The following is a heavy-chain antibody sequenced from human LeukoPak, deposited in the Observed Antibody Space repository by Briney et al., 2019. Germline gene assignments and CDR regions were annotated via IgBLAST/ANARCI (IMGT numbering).Heavy chain of an antibody. CDR3: AKDSSDYYYYDSSGYRTA. D-gene: IGHD3-22*01. CDR1: GFTFSSYG. Sequence: PGGSLRLSCAASGFTFSSYGMHWVRQAPGKGLEWVAVISYDGSNKYYADSVKGRFTISRDNSKNTLYLQMNSLRAEDTAVYYCAKDSSDYYYYDSSGYRTAWGQGTLVTVSS. V-gene: IGHV3-30*18. CDR2: ISYDGSNK. J-gene: IGHJ4*02.